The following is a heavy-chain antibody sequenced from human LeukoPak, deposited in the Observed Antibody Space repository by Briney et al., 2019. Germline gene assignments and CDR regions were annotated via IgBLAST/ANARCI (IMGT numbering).Heavy chain of an antibody. V-gene: IGHV4-34*01. CDR3: ATGGNSVWFDP. J-gene: IGHJ5*02. D-gene: IGHD4-23*01. CDR2: INHSGST. Sequence: PSETLSLTCAVYGGSFSDYYWSWIRQPPGKGLEWIGEINHSGSTNYNPSLKSRVTISVDTSKNQFSLKLSSVTAADTAVYYCATGGNSVWFDPWGQGTLVTVSS. CDR1: GGSFSDYY.